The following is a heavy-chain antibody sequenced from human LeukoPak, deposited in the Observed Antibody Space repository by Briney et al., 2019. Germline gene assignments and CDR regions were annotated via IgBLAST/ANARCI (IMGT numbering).Heavy chain of an antibody. D-gene: IGHD4-23*01. CDR1: GFTFSTYW. Sequence: GGSLRLSCTASGFTFSTYWMHWVRQAPGKGLIWVSRTSADGTSTLYADSVKGRFTISRNNAKNTLYLQMNSLRAEDTAVYYCAREADTVVTPDYWGQGTLVTVSS. CDR3: AREADTVVTPDY. J-gene: IGHJ4*02. V-gene: IGHV3-74*01. CDR2: TSADGTST.